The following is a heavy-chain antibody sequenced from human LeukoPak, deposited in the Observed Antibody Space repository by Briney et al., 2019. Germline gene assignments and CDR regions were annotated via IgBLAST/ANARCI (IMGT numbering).Heavy chain of an antibody. V-gene: IGHV1-69*01. D-gene: IGHD3-10*01. CDR2: IIPFFGTP. CDR1: GGSFSTYA. Sequence: SVKVSCKASGGSFSTYAIGWVRQAPGQGLEWMGGIIPFFGTPSYAQKFHGRVTITADESTNTAYMEVSSLRSEDTALYYCARYKVPPHQDSSMVPGVYYYYGMDVWGLGTTVTVSS. J-gene: IGHJ6*02. CDR3: ARYKVPPHQDSSMVPGVYYYYGMDV.